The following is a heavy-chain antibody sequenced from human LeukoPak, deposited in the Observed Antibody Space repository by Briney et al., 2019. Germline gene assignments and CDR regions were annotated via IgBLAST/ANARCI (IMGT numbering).Heavy chain of an antibody. J-gene: IGHJ6*02. CDR2: VRYDETTK. V-gene: IGHV3-30*02. Sequence: HPGGSLRLSCAASGFTFGDYALHWVRQAPGKGLEWVAFVRYDETTKFYADSVKGRFTISRDNSKTTLYLQMNSLRAEDTAVYYCARERYYYDSSGLYYYYGMDVWGQGTTVTVSS. CDR3: ARERYYYDSSGLYYYYGMDV. CDR1: GFTFGDYA. D-gene: IGHD3-22*01.